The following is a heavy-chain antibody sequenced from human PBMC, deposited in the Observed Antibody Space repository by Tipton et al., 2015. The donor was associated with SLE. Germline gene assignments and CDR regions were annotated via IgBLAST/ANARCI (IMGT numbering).Heavy chain of an antibody. CDR1: GGSIGNNY. D-gene: IGHD1-14*01. V-gene: IGHV4-4*07. Sequence: TLSLTCTVSGGSIGNNYWNWIRPSTGKGLEWIGRFYTDGSPRHKPSLGSRLSPPFESRVTMSVDPSKNQFSLTLMSVTAADTAVYFCARPGTDWYFDLWGRGTLVTVSS. CDR3: ARPGTDWYFDL. CDR2: FYTDGSP. J-gene: IGHJ2*01.